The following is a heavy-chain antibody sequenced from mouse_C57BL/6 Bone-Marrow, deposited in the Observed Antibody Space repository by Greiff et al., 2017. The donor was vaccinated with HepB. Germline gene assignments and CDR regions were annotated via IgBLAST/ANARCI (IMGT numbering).Heavy chain of an antibody. J-gene: IGHJ1*03. CDR2: IYPGDGDT. V-gene: IGHV1-82*01. D-gene: IGHD2-3*01. Sequence: VQLQESGPELVKPGASVKISCKASGYAFSSSWMNWVKQRPGKGLEWIGRIYPGDGDTNYNGKFKGKATLTADKSSSTAYMQLSSLTSEDSAVYFCARSGYDGNCDWYFDVWGTGTTVTVSS. CDR3: ARSGYDGNCDWYFDV. CDR1: GYAFSSSW.